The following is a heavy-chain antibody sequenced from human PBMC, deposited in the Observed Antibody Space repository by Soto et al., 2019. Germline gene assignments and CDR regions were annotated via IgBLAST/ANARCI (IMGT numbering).Heavy chain of an antibody. CDR3: ARHSDTATVTVHY. Sequence: PSETLSLTCTVSGGSISSSSYYWGWIRQPPGKGLEWIGSIYYSGSTYYNPSLKSRVTISVDTSKNQFSLKLSSVTAADTAVYYCARHSDTATVTVHYWGQGTLVTVSS. J-gene: IGHJ4*02. D-gene: IGHD5-18*01. CDR2: IYYSGST. V-gene: IGHV4-39*01. CDR1: GGSISSSSYY.